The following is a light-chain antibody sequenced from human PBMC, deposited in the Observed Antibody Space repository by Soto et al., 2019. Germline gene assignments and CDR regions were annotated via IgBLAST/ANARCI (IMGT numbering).Light chain of an antibody. CDR2: AAS. V-gene: IGKV1D-12*01. CDR1: QGIIRS. CDR3: QQADTFPIT. Sequence: DIQMTQSPSSVSASVGDSVTISSQASQGIIRSLAWYQQKQGQAPKLXIYAASSLQSGVPSRFSGSGFGTDFTLTISSLQLEDSEIYYCQQADTFPITFGQGTRLEIK. J-gene: IGKJ5*01.